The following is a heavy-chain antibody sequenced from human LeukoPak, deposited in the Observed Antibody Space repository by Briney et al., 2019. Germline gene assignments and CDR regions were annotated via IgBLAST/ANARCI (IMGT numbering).Heavy chain of an antibody. J-gene: IGHJ5*02. CDR2: IYSSGST. CDR1: GGSISTYY. D-gene: IGHD6-19*01. V-gene: IGHV4-59*01. CDR3: ARSSSSGWGFRFDP. Sequence: SETLSLTCTVSGGSISTYYWSWIRQPPGKGLEWIGYIYSSGSTNYNPSLKSRVTISVDTSKNQFSLKLSSVTAADTAVHYCARSSSSGWGFRFDPWGQGTLVTVSS.